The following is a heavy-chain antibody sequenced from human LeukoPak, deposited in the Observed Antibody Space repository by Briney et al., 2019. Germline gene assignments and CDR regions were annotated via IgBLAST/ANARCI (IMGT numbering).Heavy chain of an antibody. Sequence: NPSETLSLTCTVSGGSISSSYYYWGWVRQPPGKGLERIGSLYYSGWSTYYNPSLKSRVTISVDTSKNQFSLKLNSVTAADTAVYYCARLGCSSASCYPGNWGQGTLVTVSS. CDR3: ARLGCSSASCYPGN. D-gene: IGHD2-2*01. CDR1: GGSISSSYYY. V-gene: IGHV4-39*01. CDR2: LYYSGWST. J-gene: IGHJ4*02.